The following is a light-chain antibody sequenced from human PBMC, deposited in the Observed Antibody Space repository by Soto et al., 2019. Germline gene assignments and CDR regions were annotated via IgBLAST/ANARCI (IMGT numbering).Light chain of an antibody. V-gene: IGKV3-20*01. Sequence: EIVLTQSPGTLSLSPGERATLSCRASQSVSSNYLAWYQQKPGQAPSLLIYSTSTRATGIPDRFSGSGSATDFTLTISRLEPEDFAVYYCQQYGSSPQTFGQGTKVEIK. CDR3: QQYGSSPQT. CDR2: STS. CDR1: QSVSSNY. J-gene: IGKJ1*01.